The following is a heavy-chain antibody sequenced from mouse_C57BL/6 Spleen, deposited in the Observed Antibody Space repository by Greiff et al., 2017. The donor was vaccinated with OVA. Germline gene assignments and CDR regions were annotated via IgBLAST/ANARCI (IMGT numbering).Heavy chain of an antibody. J-gene: IGHJ4*01. CDR1: GYTFTSYW. Sequence: VQLQQPGAELVKPGASVKLSCKASGYTFTSYWMHWVKQRPGQGLEWIGMIHPNSGSTNYNEKFKSKATLTVDKSSSTAYMQLSSLTSEDSAVYYCARCEVTTLMDYWGQGTSVTVSS. CDR3: ARCEVTTLMDY. V-gene: IGHV1-64*01. D-gene: IGHD2-1*01. CDR2: IHPNSGST.